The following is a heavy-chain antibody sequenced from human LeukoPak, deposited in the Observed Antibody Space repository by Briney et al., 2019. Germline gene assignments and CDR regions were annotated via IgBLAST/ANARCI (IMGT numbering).Heavy chain of an antibody. CDR1: GYTFTNYY. V-gene: IGHV1-18*04. CDR3: ARYPLSYSGNWHYYFDY. Sequence: ASVKVSCKASGYTFTNYYLHWVRQAPGQGLEWMGWISAYNGNTNYAQNLQDRVFMNTDTSTSTAYMELRSLRSDDTAVYYCARYPLSYSGNWHYYFDYWGQGTLVTVSS. D-gene: IGHD6-13*01. CDR2: ISAYNGNT. J-gene: IGHJ4*02.